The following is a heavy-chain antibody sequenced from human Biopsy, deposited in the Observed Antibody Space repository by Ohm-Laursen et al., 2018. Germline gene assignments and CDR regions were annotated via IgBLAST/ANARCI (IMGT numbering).Heavy chain of an antibody. V-gene: IGHV1-69*13. CDR3: ARSTGWYGDLYYFDY. CDR1: GGTFINYD. Sequence: SVKVSCKASGGTFINYDISWVRQAPGQGLEWMGGIIPMFGTANYAQMFQGRVTISADESTSTSYMELSSLRSADTAVYFCARSTGWYGDLYYFDYWGQGTLVTVSS. J-gene: IGHJ4*02. D-gene: IGHD6-19*01. CDR2: IIPMFGTA.